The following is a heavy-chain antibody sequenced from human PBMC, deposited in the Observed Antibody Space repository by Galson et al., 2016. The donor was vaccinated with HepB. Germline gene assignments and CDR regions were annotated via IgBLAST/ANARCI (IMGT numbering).Heavy chain of an antibody. Sequence: SLRLSCAASGFAFSSYAINWVRLTPGKGLEWISSIGLSGTPTYYAASVKGRFSISRDNSKNTLYLEMSSLRVDDSGIYYCAKPFTSGWLTSFDHWGQGTLVTVSS. CDR1: GFAFSSYA. J-gene: IGHJ4*02. CDR3: AKPFTSGWLTSFDH. V-gene: IGHV3-23*01. D-gene: IGHD6-19*01. CDR2: IGLSGTPT.